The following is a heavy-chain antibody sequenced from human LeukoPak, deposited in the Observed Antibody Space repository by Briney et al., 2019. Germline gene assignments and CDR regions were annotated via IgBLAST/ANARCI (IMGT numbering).Heavy chain of an antibody. Sequence: ASVKVSCKASGYTFTGYYMHWVRQAPGQGLEWMGRINPNSGGTNYAQKFQGRVTMTRDTSISTAYMELRSLRSDDTAVYYCARAGRNYYGSGSYYPLHFDYWGQGTLVTVSS. V-gene: IGHV1-2*06. J-gene: IGHJ4*02. CDR1: GYTFTGYY. CDR3: ARAGRNYYGSGSYYPLHFDY. D-gene: IGHD3-10*01. CDR2: INPNSGGT.